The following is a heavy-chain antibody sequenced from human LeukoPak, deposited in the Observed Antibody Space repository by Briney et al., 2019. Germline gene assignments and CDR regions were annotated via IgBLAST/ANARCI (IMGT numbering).Heavy chain of an antibody. CDR2: IYTSGST. D-gene: IGHD2-15*01. CDR1: GGSISSYY. J-gene: IGHJ6*03. V-gene: IGHV4-4*07. CDR3: ARGGCSGGSCYSGSNKYMDV. Sequence: SETLSLTCTVSGGSISSYYWSWIRQPAGKGLEWLGRIYTSGSTNYNPSLKRRVTMSVDTSKNQFSLKLSSVTAADTAVYYCARGGCSGGSCYSGSNKYMDVWGKGTTVTVSS.